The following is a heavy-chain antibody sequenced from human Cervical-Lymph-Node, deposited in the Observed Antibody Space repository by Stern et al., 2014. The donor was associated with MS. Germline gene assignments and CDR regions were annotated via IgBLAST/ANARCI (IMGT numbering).Heavy chain of an antibody. D-gene: IGHD4-17*01. CDR2: ISIRGTYI. CDR3: ARDLNFGDYETLDY. J-gene: IGHJ4*02. Sequence: EVQLVESGGGLVKPGGSLRLSCSASGFNFTTYTMDWVRQAPGKGLELLSSISIRGTYIYNADSVKGRFTISRDNAKNSLYLQLSSLRAEDTAVYYCARDLNFGDYETLDYWGQGTLVTVSS. CDR1: GFNFTTYT. V-gene: IGHV3-21*06.